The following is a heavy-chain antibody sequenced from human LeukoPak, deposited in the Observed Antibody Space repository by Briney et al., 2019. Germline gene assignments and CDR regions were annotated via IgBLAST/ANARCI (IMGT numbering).Heavy chain of an antibody. CDR2: IYYSGST. D-gene: IGHD6-19*01. Sequence: SETLSLTCTVSGGSISSYYWSWIRQPPGKGLEWIGNIYYSGSTNYNPSLKSRVTISVDTSKNQFSLKLSSVTAADTAVYYCVRDARSGWHFDYWGQGTLVTVSS. CDR1: GGSISSYY. V-gene: IGHV4-59*01. J-gene: IGHJ4*02. CDR3: VRDARSGWHFDY.